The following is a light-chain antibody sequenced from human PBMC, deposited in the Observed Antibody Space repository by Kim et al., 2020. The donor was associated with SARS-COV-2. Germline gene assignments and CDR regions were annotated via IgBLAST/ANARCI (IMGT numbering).Light chain of an antibody. Sequence: ELTQDPAVSVALGQTVRITCQGDSLRSYYATWYQQRPGQAPMLVIYGKNNRPSEIPDRFSGSSSGNTASLTITGAQAEDEADYYCGSRDTNHNVIFGGGTQLTVL. J-gene: IGLJ2*01. CDR1: SLRSYY. CDR3: GSRDTNHNVI. CDR2: GKN. V-gene: IGLV3-19*01.